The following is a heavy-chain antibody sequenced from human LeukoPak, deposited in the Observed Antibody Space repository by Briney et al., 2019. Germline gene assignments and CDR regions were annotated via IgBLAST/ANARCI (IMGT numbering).Heavy chain of an antibody. CDR2: IYYSGST. CDR1: GGSLSSYY. D-gene: IGHD2-15*01. J-gene: IGHJ6*03. V-gene: IGHV4-59*08. Sequence: SETLSLTCTVSGGSLSSYYWSWIRQPPGKGLEGIWYIYYSGSTHYNPSLKSQVTISLDTSKNQFSLKLSSVTAADAAVYYCARPGRSGLIPHYNYMDVWGKGTTVTVSS. CDR3: ARPGRSGLIPHYNYMDV.